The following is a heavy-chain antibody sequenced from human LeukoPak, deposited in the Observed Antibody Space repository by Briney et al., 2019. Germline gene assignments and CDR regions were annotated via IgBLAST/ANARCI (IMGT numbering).Heavy chain of an antibody. CDR2: INHSGST. CDR1: GGSFSGYY. Sequence: SETLSLTCAVYGGSFSGYYWSWIRQPPGKGLEWIGEINHSGSTNYIPSLKSRVTVSVDTSKNQFSLKLSSVTAADTAVYYCARQSTIAAARIDPWGQGTLVTVSS. D-gene: IGHD6-25*01. J-gene: IGHJ5*02. CDR3: ARQSTIAAARIDP. V-gene: IGHV4-34*01.